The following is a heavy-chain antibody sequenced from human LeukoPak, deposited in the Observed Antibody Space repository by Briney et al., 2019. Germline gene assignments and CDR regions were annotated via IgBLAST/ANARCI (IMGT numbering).Heavy chain of an antibody. D-gene: IGHD3-3*01. J-gene: IGHJ4*02. CDR1: GGSISSSSYY. CDR2: IYYSGST. Sequence: SETLSLTCTVSGGSISSSSYYWGWIRQPPGKGLEWIGSIYYSGSTYYSPSLKSRVTISVDTSKNQFSLKLSSVTAADTAVYYCARGFGSGYYPYFDYWGQGTLVTASS. CDR3: ARGFGSGYYPYFDY. V-gene: IGHV4-39*07.